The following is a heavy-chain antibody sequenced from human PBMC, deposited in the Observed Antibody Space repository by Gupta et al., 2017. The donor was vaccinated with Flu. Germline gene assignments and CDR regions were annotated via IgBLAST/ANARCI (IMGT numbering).Heavy chain of an antibody. Sequence: QLQLQESGPGLVKPSETLSLTCTISGDSISNNDFYWAWIRQPPGKGLECIGGIHHSGRTYYNPSLKSRVTISVDTPKYQFSLKLSSVTAADTAVYYCAARRKDLNWFDPWGQGTLVTVSS. CDR3: AARRKDLNWFDP. J-gene: IGHJ5*02. CDR2: IHHSGRT. CDR1: GDSISNNDFY. D-gene: IGHD3-3*01. V-gene: IGHV4-39*01.